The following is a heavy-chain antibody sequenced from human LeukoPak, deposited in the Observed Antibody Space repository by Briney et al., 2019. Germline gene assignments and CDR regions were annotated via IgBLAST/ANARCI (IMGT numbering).Heavy chain of an antibody. D-gene: IGHD3-9*01. J-gene: IGHJ4*02. CDR3: ARDKAYDLDESTGYFYNRGLDY. V-gene: IGHV4-4*07. Sequence: SETLSLTCPVSGGSMSNYYWSWIRQPAGRGLEWIGRIYSTGTINYNPSLESRVTMSVDTSKNQFSLNMTSVTAADTAVYFCARDKAYDLDESTGYFYNRGLDYWGQGALVTVSS. CDR1: GGSMSNYY. CDR2: IYSTGTI.